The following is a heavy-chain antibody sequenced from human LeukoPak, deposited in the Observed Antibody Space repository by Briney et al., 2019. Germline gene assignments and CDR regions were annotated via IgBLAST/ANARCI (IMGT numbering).Heavy chain of an antibody. V-gene: IGHV1-69*05. CDR2: IIPIFGTA. D-gene: IGHD3-3*01. Sequence: ASVKVSCKASGGTFSSYAISWVRQAPGQGLEWMGGIIPIFGTANYAQKFQGRVTMTRNTSISTAYMELSSLRSEDTAVYYCARTGTIFGVVIIDGPFDPWGQGTLVTVSS. J-gene: IGHJ5*02. CDR1: GGTFSSYA. CDR3: ARTGTIFGVVIIDGPFDP.